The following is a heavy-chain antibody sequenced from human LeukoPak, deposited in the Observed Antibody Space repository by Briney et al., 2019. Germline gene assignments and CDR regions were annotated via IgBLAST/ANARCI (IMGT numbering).Heavy chain of an antibody. CDR2: ISSSSYTI. Sequence: GGSLRLSCAASGFTFSTYNMNWVRQAPGKGLEWVSYISSSSYTIYYADSVKGRFTISRDNAKNSLYLQMNSLRDEDTALYYCVRDLYHGSGNDFDFWGRGTLVTVSS. CDR3: VRDLYHGSGNDFDF. D-gene: IGHD3-10*01. V-gene: IGHV3-48*02. CDR1: GFTFSTYN. J-gene: IGHJ4*02.